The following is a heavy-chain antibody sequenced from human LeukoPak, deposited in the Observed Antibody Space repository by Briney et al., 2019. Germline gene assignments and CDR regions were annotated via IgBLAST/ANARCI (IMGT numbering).Heavy chain of an antibody. V-gene: IGHV4-39*07. Sequence: SETLSLTCSVSGDSISNTAYYWGWIRQPPGKGLEWVGSICYNGELYYNPPLKSRVSISLDTSKNQFSLRLTSVTAADTAVYYCVTSPAYLHLGFVPWGQGTLVTVSS. CDR2: ICYNGEL. CDR1: GDSISNTAYY. CDR3: VTSPAYLHLGFVP. J-gene: IGHJ5*02. D-gene: IGHD3-16*01.